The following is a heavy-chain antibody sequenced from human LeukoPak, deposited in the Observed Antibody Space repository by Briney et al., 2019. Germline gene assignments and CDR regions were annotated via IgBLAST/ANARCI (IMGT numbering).Heavy chain of an antibody. D-gene: IGHD2-2*02. CDR1: GYTFTSYA. CDR3: ARERGSCSSASCYTSDAFDI. V-gene: IGHV1-3*01. CDR2: INAGNGNT. Sequence: EASVKVSCKASGYTFTSYAMHWVRQVPGQRLEWMGWINAGNGNTKYSQKFQGRVTITRDTSASTAYMELSSLRSEDTAVYYCARERGSCSSASCYTSDAFDIWGQGTMVTVSS. J-gene: IGHJ3*02.